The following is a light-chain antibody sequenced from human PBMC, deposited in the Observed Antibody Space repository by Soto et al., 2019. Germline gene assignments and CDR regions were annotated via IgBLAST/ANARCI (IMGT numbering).Light chain of an antibody. Sequence: QSALTQSPSASGSPGQSDTISCIGTSSDVGGYNYVSWYQQHPGKAPKLMIYEGSKRPSGVSNRFSGSKSGNTASLTISGLQAEDEADYYCCSYAGSSPVFGGGTKLTVL. CDR1: SSDVGGYNY. CDR2: EGS. J-gene: IGLJ2*01. V-gene: IGLV2-23*01. CDR3: CSYAGSSPV.